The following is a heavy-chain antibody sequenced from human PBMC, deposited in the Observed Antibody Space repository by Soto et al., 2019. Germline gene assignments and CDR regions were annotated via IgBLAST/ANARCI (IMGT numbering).Heavy chain of an antibody. V-gene: IGHV4-31*03. D-gene: IGHD5-18*01. J-gene: IGHJ5*02. CDR1: GGSISSGGYY. CDR2: IYYSGST. CDR3: ARDRNSYSPNWFDP. Sequence: SETLSLTCTVSGGSISSGGYYWSWIRQHPGKGLEWIGYIYYSGSTYYNPSLKSRVTISVDTSKNQFSLKLSSVTAADTAVYCCARDRNSYSPNWFDPWGQGTLVTVSS.